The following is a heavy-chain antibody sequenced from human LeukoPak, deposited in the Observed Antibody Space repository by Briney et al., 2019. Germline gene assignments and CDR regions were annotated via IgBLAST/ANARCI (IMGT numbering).Heavy chain of an antibody. CDR3: ARVAPSMTFGVVTHRILDY. CDR1: AGSIDISNYY. Sequence: SETLSLTCTVSAGSIDISNYYWGWLRQPPGKGLEWIGSIYYSGSTYYSPSLKSRVTISVDTSKNQFSLKLSTVTAADTAVYYCARVAPSMTFGVVTHRILDYWGQGTLVTVSS. V-gene: IGHV4-39*07. J-gene: IGHJ4*02. D-gene: IGHD3/OR15-3a*01. CDR2: IYYSGST.